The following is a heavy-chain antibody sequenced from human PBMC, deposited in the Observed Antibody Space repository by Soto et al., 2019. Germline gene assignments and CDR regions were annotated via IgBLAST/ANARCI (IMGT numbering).Heavy chain of an antibody. CDR1: GFIFSSHW. CDR3: AKNPGYYYDSTGYHFDY. V-gene: IGHV3-7*05. CDR2: IKQDGSEK. Sequence: GGSLRLSCTASGFIFSSHWMSWVRQAPGKGLEWLANIKQDGSEKWYVDSVKGRFTISRDNSKNTLYLQMNSLRAEDTAVYYCAKNPGYYYDSTGYHFDYWGQGTLVTVSS. J-gene: IGHJ4*02. D-gene: IGHD3-22*01.